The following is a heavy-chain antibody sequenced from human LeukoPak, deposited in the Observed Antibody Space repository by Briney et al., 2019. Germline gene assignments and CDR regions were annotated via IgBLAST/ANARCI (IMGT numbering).Heavy chain of an antibody. CDR1: GYTFTTYG. V-gene: IGHV1-18*01. Sequence: ASVKVSCKASGYTFTTYGISWVRQAPGQGLEWMGWINAYNDNTNYALKFQDRVTMTTDTSTSTAYMELRSLRSDGTAVYYCARVGPSMVYVYFDYWGQGTLVTVSS. D-gene: IGHD2-8*01. J-gene: IGHJ4*02. CDR3: ARVGPSMVYVYFDY. CDR2: INAYNDNT.